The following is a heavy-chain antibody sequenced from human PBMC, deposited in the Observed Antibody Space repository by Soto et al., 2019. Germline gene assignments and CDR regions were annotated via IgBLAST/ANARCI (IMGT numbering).Heavy chain of an antibody. CDR1: GGSISSSSYY. D-gene: IGHD4-17*01. J-gene: IGHJ3*02. V-gene: IGHV4-39*01. CDR2: IYYSGST. CDR3: ARRLRDDAFDI. Sequence: SETLSLTCTVSGGSISSSSYYWGWIRQPPGKGLEWIGSIYYSGSTYYNPSLKSRVTISVDTSKNQFSLKLSSVTAAETAVYYCARRLRDDAFDIWGQGTTVTVSS.